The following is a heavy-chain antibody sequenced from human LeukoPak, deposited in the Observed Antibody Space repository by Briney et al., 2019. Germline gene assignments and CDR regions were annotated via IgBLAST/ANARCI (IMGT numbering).Heavy chain of an antibody. CDR2: ITSGSSTI. V-gene: IGHV3-48*04. Sequence: GGSLRLSCAASGFTFDSYSMSWVRQAPGKGLEWVSYITSGSSTIYYPDSVKGRFTISRDNAKNSLYLQMNSLRAEDTAVYYCARDNREDYWGQGTLVTVSS. CDR3: ARDNREDY. CDR1: GFTFDSYS. J-gene: IGHJ4*02.